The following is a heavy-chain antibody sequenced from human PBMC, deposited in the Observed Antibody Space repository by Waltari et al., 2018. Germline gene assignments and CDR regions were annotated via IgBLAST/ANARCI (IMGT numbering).Heavy chain of an antibody. CDR1: GFTFRSYW. CDR3: ARSSSTEFDS. Sequence: ETHLVASGGGLVQPGGSLRLSCAASGFTFRSYWMTWVRQAPGKGLEWVANIRQDGSEKYYVDSVKGRFTISRDNAKNSLYLQMNSLKADDTAVYYCARSSSTEFDSWGQGTLVTVSS. D-gene: IGHD2-2*01. J-gene: IGHJ4*02. CDR2: IRQDGSEK. V-gene: IGHV3-7*01.